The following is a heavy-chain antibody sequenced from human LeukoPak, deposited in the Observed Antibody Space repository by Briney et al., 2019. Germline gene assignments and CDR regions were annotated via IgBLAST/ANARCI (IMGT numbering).Heavy chain of an antibody. CDR1: GYTFTSYG. D-gene: IGHD5-24*01. Sequence: ASVKVSCKASGYTFTSYGIDWVRQAPGQGLEWMGWISTYNGNTKYAQKFQGRVTMTTDTSASTAYMELRSLRSDDTAVYYCAKESLMDWFDSWGQGTQVTVPS. J-gene: IGHJ5*01. V-gene: IGHV1-18*01. CDR2: ISTYNGNT. CDR3: AKESLMDWFDS.